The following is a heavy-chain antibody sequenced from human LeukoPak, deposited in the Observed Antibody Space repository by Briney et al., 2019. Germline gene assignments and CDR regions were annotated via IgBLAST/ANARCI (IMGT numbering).Heavy chain of an antibody. CDR3: ARAPTPDCGGDCYSTLPPDYYFDY. CDR1: GGSFSGYY. Sequence: SETLSLTCAVYGGSFSGYYWSWLRQPPGKGLEWIGEINHSGSTYYNPSLKSRVTISVDTSKNQFSLKLSSVTAADTAVYYCARAPTPDCGGDCYSTLPPDYYFDYWGQGTLVTVSS. D-gene: IGHD2-21*02. V-gene: IGHV4-34*01. CDR2: INHSGST. J-gene: IGHJ4*02.